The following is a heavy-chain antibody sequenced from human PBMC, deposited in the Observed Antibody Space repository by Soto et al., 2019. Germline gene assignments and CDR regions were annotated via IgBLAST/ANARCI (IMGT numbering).Heavy chain of an antibody. CDR3: AKEWDIGVGTVVFPGD. V-gene: IGHV3-23*01. Sequence: EVQLLESGGGVVQPGGSLRLSCAASGFTFSDYAMSWVRQAPGKGLEWVSGISGSGSGTYTADSVGGRFTISRDNSKNTLYQPMNSLRAEETGVYYWAKEWDIGVGTVVFPGDWGQGTLVTVSS. CDR1: GFTFSDYA. J-gene: IGHJ4*02. D-gene: IGHD2-2*01. CDR2: ISGSGSGT.